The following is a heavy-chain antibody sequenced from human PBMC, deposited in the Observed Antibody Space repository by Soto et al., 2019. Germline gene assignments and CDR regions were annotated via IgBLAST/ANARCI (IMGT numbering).Heavy chain of an antibody. Sequence: AGGSLRLSCAASGFTFSSYGMHWVRQAPGKGLEWVAVISYDGSNKYYADSVKGRFTISRDNSKNTLYLQMNSLRAEDTAVYYCAKDPDNVYSYGYYYYYIVDWGKGPTVTVSS. V-gene: IGHV3-30*18. CDR1: GFTFSSYG. CDR3: AKDPDNVYSYGYYYYYIVD. CDR2: ISYDGSNK. D-gene: IGHD5-18*01. J-gene: IGHJ6*03.